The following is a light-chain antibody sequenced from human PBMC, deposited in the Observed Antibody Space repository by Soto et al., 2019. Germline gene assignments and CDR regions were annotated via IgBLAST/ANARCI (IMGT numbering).Light chain of an antibody. Sequence: EIVLTQSPGTLSLSPGERATLSCRASQSIISSYLGWYQQKPGQAPRLLIYGASSRASGIPDRFSGSGSETDFTLTISRLEPEDSAVYYCQQCSFSPRTFGQGTKVDIK. CDR2: GAS. J-gene: IGKJ1*01. CDR3: QQCSFSPRT. CDR1: QSIISSY. V-gene: IGKV3-20*01.